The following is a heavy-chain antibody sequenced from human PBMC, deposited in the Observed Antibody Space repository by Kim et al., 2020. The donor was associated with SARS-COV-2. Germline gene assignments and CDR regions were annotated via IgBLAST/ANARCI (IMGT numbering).Heavy chain of an antibody. D-gene: IGHD1-1*01. Sequence: ASVKVSCKTSGYTFTNYAMNWVRQAPGQGLEWMGWINTKTGIPTYAQDFTGRFVFSVDTSVNTAYLQINSLTAEDTAVYYCAKISSNNPFWGQGTLVTVSS. J-gene: IGHJ4*02. CDR2: INTKTGIP. V-gene: IGHV7-4-1*02. CDR1: GYTFTNYA. CDR3: AKISSNNPF.